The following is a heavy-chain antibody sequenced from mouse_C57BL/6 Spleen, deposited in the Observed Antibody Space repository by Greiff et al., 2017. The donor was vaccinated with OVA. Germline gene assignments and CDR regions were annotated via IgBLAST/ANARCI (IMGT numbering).Heavy chain of an antibody. D-gene: IGHD2-3*01. CDR1: GYAFTNYL. CDR2: INPGSGGT. J-gene: IGHJ2*01. V-gene: IGHV1-54*01. Sequence: QVQLQQSGAELVRPGPSVKVSCKASGYAFTNYLIEWVKQRPGQGLEWIGVINPGSGGTNYNEKFKGKATLTADKSSSTAYMQLSSLTSEDSAVYFCARKGDGYWGYFDYWGQGTTLTVSS. CDR3: ARKGDGYWGYFDY.